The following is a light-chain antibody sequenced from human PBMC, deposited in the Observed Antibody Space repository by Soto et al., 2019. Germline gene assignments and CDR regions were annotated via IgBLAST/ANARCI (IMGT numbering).Light chain of an antibody. V-gene: IGLV2-14*01. CDR3: SSYTSRSTLV. Sequence: QSALTQPASVSGSPGQSITISCTGTSSDVGGYNYVSWYQQHPGKAPKLMIYEVSNRPSGVSNRFSGSKSGNTASLTISGLQPKDESDYYCSSYTSRSTLVFGTGTKLTVL. CDR1: SSDVGGYNY. J-gene: IGLJ1*01. CDR2: EVS.